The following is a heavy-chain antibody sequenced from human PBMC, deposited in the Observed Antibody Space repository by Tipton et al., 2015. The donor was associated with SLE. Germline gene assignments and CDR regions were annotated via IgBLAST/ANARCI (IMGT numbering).Heavy chain of an antibody. CDR1: GGSISSHY. V-gene: IGHV4-59*08. CDR3: ARQSSWGYFDY. J-gene: IGHJ4*02. D-gene: IGHD6-13*01. CDR2: INHSGST. Sequence: LRLSCTVSGGSISSHYWSWIRQPPGKGLEWIGEINHSGSTNYNPSLKSRVTISVDTSKNQFSLKLSSVTAADTAVYYCARQSSWGYFDYWGQGTLVTVSS.